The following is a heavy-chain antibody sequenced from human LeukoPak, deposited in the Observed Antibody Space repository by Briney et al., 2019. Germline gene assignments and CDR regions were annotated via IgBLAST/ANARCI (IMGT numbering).Heavy chain of an antibody. V-gene: IGHV3-23*01. CDR3: ARAQVPIVVVPAAIDY. Sequence: GGSLRLSCAASGFTFSSYAMSWVRQAPGKGLEWVSAIRGSDSSTYYADSVKGRFTISRDNSKNTLYLQMNSLRAEDTAVYYCARAQVPIVVVPAAIDYWGQGTLVTVSS. CDR1: GFTFSSYA. D-gene: IGHD2-2*01. J-gene: IGHJ4*02. CDR2: IRGSDSST.